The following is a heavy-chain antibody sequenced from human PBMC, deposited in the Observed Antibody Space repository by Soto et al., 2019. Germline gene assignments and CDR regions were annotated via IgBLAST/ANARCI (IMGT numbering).Heavy chain of an antibody. CDR2: IYYRGST. Sequence: SETLSLTCTVSGGSISSHYWSWGRQAPGKGLEWIGHIYYRGSTNYNPSLRSRSTISVDTSENQFSLKLNSVTTADTAVYYCARDGREASGMGVWGQGTKVTVSS. V-gene: IGHV4-59*11. J-gene: IGHJ6*02. CDR1: GGSISSHY. CDR3: ARDGREASGMGV. D-gene: IGHD1-26*01.